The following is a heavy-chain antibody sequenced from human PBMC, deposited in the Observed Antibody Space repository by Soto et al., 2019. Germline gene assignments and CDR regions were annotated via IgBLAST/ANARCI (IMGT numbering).Heavy chain of an antibody. J-gene: IGHJ2*01. V-gene: IGHV1-46*01. Sequence: QVQLVQSGAEVKKSGASVKVSCKASGYTVTSYYMHWVRQAPGQGLEWMGIINPSGGSTSYAQKFRCRVTMTWDASTSTVYIELRGLCSDVTAVYYCGRGPLGRRYFDLWGRGTLVTVSS. CDR2: INPSGGST. CDR1: GYTVTSYY. CDR3: GRGPLGRRYFDL.